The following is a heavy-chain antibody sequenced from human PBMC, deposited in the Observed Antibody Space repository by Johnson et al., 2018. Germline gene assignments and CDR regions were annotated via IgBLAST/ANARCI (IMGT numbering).Heavy chain of an antibody. J-gene: IGHJ1*01. CDR2: ITLNSGSI. CDR1: GFTFDDHA. Sequence: VQLVQSGGGLVQPGRSLRLCCAASGFTFDDHAMHWVRHAPGQGLEWVSGITLNSGSIDYADAVKGRFTISRANAKKPLYRQMNSLRAEDTAVYYCARSRGAPRGSGLTVDFQHWGQGTLVTVSS. V-gene: IGHV3-9*01. CDR3: ARSRGAPRGSGLTVDFQH. D-gene: IGHD6-19*01.